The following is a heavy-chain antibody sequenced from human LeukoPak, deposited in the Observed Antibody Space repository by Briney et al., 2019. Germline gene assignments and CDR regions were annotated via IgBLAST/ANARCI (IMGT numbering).Heavy chain of an antibody. CDR3: VRGEVAMLRGAPAPFDY. V-gene: IGHV5-51*01. Sequence: GESLQISCKGAGYTFASYWIGWGRQLPGKGLEWMGIIYPGDSDTRDSPSFQGQVTISADESISTAYLQWSSLKASDSGMYYCVRGEVAMLRGAPAPFDYWGQGSLITVSS. D-gene: IGHD3-10*01. J-gene: IGHJ4*02. CDR1: GYTFASYW. CDR2: IYPGDSDT.